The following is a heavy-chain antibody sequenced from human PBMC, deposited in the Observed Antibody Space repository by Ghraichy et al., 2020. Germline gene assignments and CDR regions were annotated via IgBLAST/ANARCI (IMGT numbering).Heavy chain of an antibody. CDR3: ARAHYDILTYYYYGMDV. CDR2: INHSGST. D-gene: IGHD3-9*01. V-gene: IGHV4-34*01. J-gene: IGHJ6*02. CDR1: GGSFSGYY. Sequence: SETLSLTCAVYGGSFSGYYWSWIRQPPGKGLEWIGEINHSGSTNYNPSLKSRVTISVDTSKNQFSLKLSSVTAADTAVYYCARAHYDILTYYYYGMDVWGQGTTVTVSS.